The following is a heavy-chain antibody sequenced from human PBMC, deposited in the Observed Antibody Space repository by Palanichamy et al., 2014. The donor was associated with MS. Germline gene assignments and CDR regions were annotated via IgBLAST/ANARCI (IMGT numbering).Heavy chain of an antibody. J-gene: IGHJ4*02. CDR1: GFTFSSYA. Sequence: EVQLLEVWGRLGTAWGSVRLSCAASGFTFSSYAMSWVRQAPGKGLEWVSAISGSGGSTYYADSVKGRFTISRDNSKNTLYLQMNSLRAEDTAVYYCATTADYWGQGTLVTVSS. CDR3: ATTADY. CDR2: ISGSGGST. V-gene: IGHV3-23*01.